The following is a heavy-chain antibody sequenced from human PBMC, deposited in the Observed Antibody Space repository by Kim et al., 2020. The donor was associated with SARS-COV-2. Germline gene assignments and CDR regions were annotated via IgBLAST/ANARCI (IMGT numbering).Heavy chain of an antibody. V-gene: IGHV1-46*01. CDR1: GYTFTSYY. D-gene: IGHD3-22*01. CDR2: INPSGGST. J-gene: IGHJ4*02. Sequence: ASVKVSCKASGYTFTSYYMHWVRQAPGQGLEWMGIINPSGGSTSYAQKFQGRVTMTRDTSTSTVYMELSSLRSEDTAVYYCARVLYARRYDSSGYYDYWGQGTLVTVSS. CDR3: ARVLYARRYDSSGYYDY.